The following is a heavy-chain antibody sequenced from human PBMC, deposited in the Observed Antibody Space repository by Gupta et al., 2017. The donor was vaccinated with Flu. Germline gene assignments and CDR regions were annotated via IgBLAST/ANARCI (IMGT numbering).Heavy chain of an antibody. D-gene: IGHD3-22*01. J-gene: IGHJ4*02. CDR1: GGTFSSFA. Sequence: QVHLMQSGAEVKKPGSSVKVSCKASGGTFSSFAISWVRQAPGQGLEWMGGIIPNFGSTNYAPKFQGRVTITADESTSTVYMALSSLRSEDTALYYCASVARSYDSIGYYFDYWGLGTLVTVSS. CDR3: ASVARSYDSIGYYFDY. V-gene: IGHV1-69*01. CDR2: IIPNFGST.